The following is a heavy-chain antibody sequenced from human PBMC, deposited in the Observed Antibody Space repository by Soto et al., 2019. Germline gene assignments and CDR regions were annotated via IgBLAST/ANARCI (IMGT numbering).Heavy chain of an antibody. Sequence: SETLSLTCTVAGGSISSDYWSWIRQPAGKGREGIGRIYTSENTHYNPSLRRRVSMSLDTSKNHLSLNLSFVTAAATAVYYCGRGVERSSWNSFDSWGQGILVTVSS. CDR2: IYTSENT. CDR1: GGSISSDY. CDR3: GRGVERSSWNSFDS. D-gene: IGHD6-13*01. V-gene: IGHV4-4*07. J-gene: IGHJ4*02.